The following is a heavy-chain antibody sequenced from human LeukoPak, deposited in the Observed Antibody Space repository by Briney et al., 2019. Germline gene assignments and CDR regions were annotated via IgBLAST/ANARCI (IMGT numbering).Heavy chain of an antibody. J-gene: IGHJ4*02. CDR2: INHSGST. V-gene: IGHV4-34*01. D-gene: IGHD2-21*02. CDR3: ARSRCGGDCYHLDY. CDR1: GGSFRGYY. Sequence: SETLSLTCAVYGGSFRGYYWSWIRQPLGKGLGWIGEINHSGSTNYNPSLKSRVTISVDTSKNQFSLKLSSVTAADTAVYYCARSRCGGDCYHLDYWGQGTLVTVSS.